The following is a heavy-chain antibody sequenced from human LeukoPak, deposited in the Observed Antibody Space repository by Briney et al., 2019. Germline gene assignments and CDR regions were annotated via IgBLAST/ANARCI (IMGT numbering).Heavy chain of an antibody. Sequence: SETLSLTCTVSGASISSGSYYWGWIRQPPEKGLEWIGSIYSSGSTYYNPSLKSRVTISVDTSKNQFSLKLSSVTAADTAVYYCAREFDSSGYYLYAIDYWGQGTLVTVSS. CDR3: AREFDSSGYYLYAIDY. CDR1: GASISSGSYY. V-gene: IGHV4-39*07. D-gene: IGHD3-22*01. J-gene: IGHJ4*02. CDR2: IYSSGST.